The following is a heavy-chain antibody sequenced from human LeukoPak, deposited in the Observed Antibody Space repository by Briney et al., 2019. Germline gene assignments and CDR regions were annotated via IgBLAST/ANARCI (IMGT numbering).Heavy chain of an antibody. Sequence: SVKVSCKASGGTFSSYAISWVRQAPGQGLEWMGRIIPIFGTANYAQKFQGRVTITTDKSTSTAYMELSSLRSEDTAVYYCARSEDSSSQQYDYWGQGTLVTVSS. D-gene: IGHD6-6*01. CDR2: IIPIFGTA. CDR3: ARSEDSSSQQYDY. J-gene: IGHJ4*02. V-gene: IGHV1-69*05. CDR1: GGTFSSYA.